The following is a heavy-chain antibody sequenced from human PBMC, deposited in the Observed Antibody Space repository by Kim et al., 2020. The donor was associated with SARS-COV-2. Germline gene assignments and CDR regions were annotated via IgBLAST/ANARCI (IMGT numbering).Heavy chain of an antibody. V-gene: IGHV3-11*01. CDR3: GRGYCSGGSCNPEDY. J-gene: IGHJ4*02. D-gene: IGHD2-15*01. Sequence: DSMKGRFTVSRDNAKNSLYRQMNSLRAEDTAVYYCGRGYCSGGSCNPEDYWGQGTLVTVSS.